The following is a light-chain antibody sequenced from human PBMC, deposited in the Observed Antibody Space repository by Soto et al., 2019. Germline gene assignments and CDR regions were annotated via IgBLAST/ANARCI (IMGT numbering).Light chain of an antibody. V-gene: IGKV3-15*01. CDR2: GAS. Sequence: EIVMTQSPATLSVSPGERATLSCRASQSVSSNLAWYQQRPGQAPTLLIYGASTSATGIPARFCGSGSGTDFTLTISSLQSEDFAVYYCQQYNNWPPITFGQGTRLEIK. CDR3: QQYNNWPPIT. J-gene: IGKJ5*01. CDR1: QSVSSN.